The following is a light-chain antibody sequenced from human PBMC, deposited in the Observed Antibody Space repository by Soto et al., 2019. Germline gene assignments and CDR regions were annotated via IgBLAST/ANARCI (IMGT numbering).Light chain of an antibody. J-gene: IGKJ1*01. CDR3: QQHDQGWT. CDR2: GAS. Sequence: EMVMTQSPATLSVSLGERATLSCRASQSVSTKLVWYQQKPGQAPRLLIYGASTRATCIPARFSGGGSGTEFTLTISGLQSEDFAVYYCQQHDQGWTFGQGTKVEIK. V-gene: IGKV3-15*01. CDR1: QSVSTK.